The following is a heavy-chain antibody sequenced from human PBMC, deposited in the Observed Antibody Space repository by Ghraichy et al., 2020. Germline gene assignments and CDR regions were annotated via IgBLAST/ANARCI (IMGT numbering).Heavy chain of an antibody. D-gene: IGHD3-22*01. V-gene: IGHV4-34*01. CDR3: AKRQTYYYDSSGYQNGGHFDY. CDR1: GGSFSGYY. CDR2: INHSGST. Sequence: SETLSLTCAVYGGSFSGYYWSWIRQPPGKGLEWIGEINHSGSTNYNPSLKSRVTISVDTSKNQFSLKLSSVTAADTAVYYCAKRQTYYYDSSGYQNGGHFDYWGQGTLVTVSS. J-gene: IGHJ4*02.